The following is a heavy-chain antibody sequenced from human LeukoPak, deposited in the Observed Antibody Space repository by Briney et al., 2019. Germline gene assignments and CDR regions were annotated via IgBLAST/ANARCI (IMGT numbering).Heavy chain of an antibody. D-gene: IGHD6-19*01. Sequence: VASVKVSCKASGGTFSSYAISWVRQAPGQGLEWMGGIIPIFGTANYAQKFQGRVTITADKSTSTAYMELSSLRSEDTAVYYCARDRSRAVAGIDYWGQGTLVTVSS. CDR3: ARDRSRAVAGIDY. CDR2: IIPIFGTA. V-gene: IGHV1-69*06. J-gene: IGHJ4*02. CDR1: GGTFSSYA.